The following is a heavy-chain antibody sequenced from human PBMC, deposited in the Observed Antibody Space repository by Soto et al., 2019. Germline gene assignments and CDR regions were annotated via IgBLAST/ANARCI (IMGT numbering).Heavy chain of an antibody. CDR1: GGSFSGYY. Sequence: PSETLSLTCAVYGGSFSGYYWSWIRQPPGKGLEWIGEINHSGSTNYNPSLKSRVTMSVDTSTNQFSLKLSSGTAADTAVYYCARGLSISYDILAGYYELYYYYGMDVWGQGTTVTVSS. CDR2: INHSGST. D-gene: IGHD3-9*01. V-gene: IGHV4-34*01. CDR3: ARGLSISYDILAGYYELYYYYGMDV. J-gene: IGHJ6*02.